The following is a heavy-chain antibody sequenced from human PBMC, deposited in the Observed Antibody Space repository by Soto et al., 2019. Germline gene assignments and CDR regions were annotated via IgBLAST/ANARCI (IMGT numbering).Heavy chain of an antibody. Sequence: QVHLVQSGPEVKRPGSSVKVSCKASGETFGRNAIHWVRQAPGQGLEWMGGIIPMFPTTNYAQKFKGRITIYADKSTGTAYMEMTSLGAEDTAMYYCTKDGDSADYGYWGQGTLVTVSS. V-gene: IGHV1-69*06. J-gene: IGHJ4*02. CDR1: GETFGRNA. D-gene: IGHD2-21*01. CDR2: IIPMFPTT. CDR3: TKDGDSADYGY.